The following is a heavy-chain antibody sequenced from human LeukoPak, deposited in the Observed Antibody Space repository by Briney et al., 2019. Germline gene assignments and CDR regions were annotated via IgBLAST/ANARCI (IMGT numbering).Heavy chain of an antibody. CDR2: INHSGST. CDR1: GGSFSGYY. CDR3: ARGRYCSSTSCYGSYYYCYGMDV. D-gene: IGHD2-2*01. J-gene: IGHJ6*04. Sequence: SETLSLTCAVYGGSFSGYYWSWIRQPPGKGLEWIGEINHSGSTNYNPSLKSRVTISVDTSKNQFSLKLSSVTAADTAVYYCARGRYCSSTSCYGSYYYCYGMDVWGKGTTVTVSS. V-gene: IGHV4-34*01.